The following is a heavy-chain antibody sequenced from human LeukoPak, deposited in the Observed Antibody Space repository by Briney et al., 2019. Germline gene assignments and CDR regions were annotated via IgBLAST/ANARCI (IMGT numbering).Heavy chain of an antibody. CDR2: IIPILGIA. CDR3: ARGPYYYDFWSGYTYYYYMDV. Sequence: ASVKVSCKASGGTFSSYAISWVRQAPGQGLEWMGRIIPILGIANYAQKFQGRVTITADKSTSTAYMELSSLRSEDTAVYYCARGPYYYDFWSGYTYYYYMDVWGKGTTVTVSS. J-gene: IGHJ6*03. V-gene: IGHV1-69*04. CDR1: GGTFSSYA. D-gene: IGHD3-3*01.